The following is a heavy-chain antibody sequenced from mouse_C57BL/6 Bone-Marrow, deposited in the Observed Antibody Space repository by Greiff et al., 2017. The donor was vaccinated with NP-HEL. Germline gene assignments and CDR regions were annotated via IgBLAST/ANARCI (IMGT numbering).Heavy chain of an antibody. CDR1: GFTFSSYG. Sequence: EVQGVESGGDLVKPGGSLKLSCAASGFTFSSYGMSWVRQTPDKRLEWVATISSGGSYTYYPDSVKGRFTISRDNAKNTLYLQMSSLKSEDTAMYYCAIRRFAYWGQGTLVTVSA. J-gene: IGHJ3*01. V-gene: IGHV5-6*01. CDR3: AIRRFAY. CDR2: ISSGGSYT.